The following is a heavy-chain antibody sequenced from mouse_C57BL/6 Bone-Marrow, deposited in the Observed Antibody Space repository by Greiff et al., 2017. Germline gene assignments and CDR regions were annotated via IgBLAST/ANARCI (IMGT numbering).Heavy chain of an antibody. J-gene: IGHJ3*01. CDR1: GYTFTDYY. Sequence: EVQLQQSGPVLVKPGASVKMSCKASGYTFTDYYMNWVKQSHGKSLEWIGVINPYNGGTSYNQKFKGKATLTVDKSSSTAYMELNSLTSEDSAVYYCARSYYSNYFFAYWGQGTLVTVSA. D-gene: IGHD2-5*01. CDR3: ARSYYSNYFFAY. CDR2: INPYNGGT. V-gene: IGHV1-19*01.